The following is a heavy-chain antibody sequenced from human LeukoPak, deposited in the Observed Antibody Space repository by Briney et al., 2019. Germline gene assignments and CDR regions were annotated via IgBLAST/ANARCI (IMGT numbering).Heavy chain of an antibody. CDR2: INPNSGGT. CDR1: GYTFTGYY. Sequence: ASVKVSCKASGYTFTGYYMHWVRQAPGQGLEWMGWINPNSGGTNYAQKFQGRVTMTRDTSISTAYMELSRLRSDDTAVYYCARGCYYDSSGYFWGAYYYYYYYMDVWGKGTTVTISS. D-gene: IGHD3-22*01. V-gene: IGHV1-2*02. CDR3: ARGCYYDSSGYFWGAYYYYYYYMDV. J-gene: IGHJ6*03.